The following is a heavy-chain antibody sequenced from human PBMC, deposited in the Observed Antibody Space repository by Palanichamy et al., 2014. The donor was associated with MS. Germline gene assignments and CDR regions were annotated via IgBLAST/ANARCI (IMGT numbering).Heavy chain of an antibody. V-gene: IGHV1-18*01. CDR3: ARSPDPWKYSGYADY. CDR1: LHLYQLWV. D-gene: IGHD5-12*01. Sequence: QVQLVQSGAEVKKPGGHSEGLLQDFWLHLYQLWVSAGVRQAPGQGLEWMGWISAYNGNINYTQKLQGRVTMTTDTSASTAYMELRSLRSDDTAVYYCARSPDPWKYSGYADYWGQGTLVTVSS. CDR2: ISAYNGNI. J-gene: IGHJ4*02.